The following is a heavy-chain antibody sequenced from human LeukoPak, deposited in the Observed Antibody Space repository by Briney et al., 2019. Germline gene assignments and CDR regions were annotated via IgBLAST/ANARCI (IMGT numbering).Heavy chain of an antibody. D-gene: IGHD3-22*01. CDR2: VSWISRSI. CDR3: AKEGANYYESYKKSGFDY. V-gene: IGHV3-9*01. CDR1: GFTFDDYA. J-gene: IGHJ4*02. Sequence: GGSLRLSCAASGFTFDDYAMHWVRQAPGEGLEWVSCVSWISRSISYADSVKGRFTISRDNAKNSLYLQMNSLRAEDTALYYCAKEGANYYESYKKSGFDYWGQGTLVTVSS.